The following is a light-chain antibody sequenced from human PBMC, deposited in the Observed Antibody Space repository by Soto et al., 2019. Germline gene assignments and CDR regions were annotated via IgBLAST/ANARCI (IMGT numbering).Light chain of an antibody. V-gene: IGKV4-1*01. CDR2: WAS. J-gene: IGKJ2*01. Sequence: DIVMTQSPVSLSVSLGERATINCKSSQTVFHSSYNKDFLAWYQQKPGQPPKLLFYWASTRESGVPARFSGGGSGTDFSLTISSLQPEDVAVYYCQQYYSSVTFGQGTKLEIK. CDR3: QQYYSSVT. CDR1: QTVFHSSYNKDF.